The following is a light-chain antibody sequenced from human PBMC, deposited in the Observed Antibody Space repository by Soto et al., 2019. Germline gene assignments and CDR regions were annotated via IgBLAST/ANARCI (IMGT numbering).Light chain of an antibody. CDR1: SGDIGSYNR. CDR3: SSYTTSTSFIL. CDR2: EVS. V-gene: IGLV2-14*01. J-gene: IGLJ2*01. Sequence: QSVLTQPASVSGSPGQSITISCTGTSGDIGSYNRVSWYQQVPGTAPKAMIYEVSSRPSGVSNRFSGSKSGNTASLTISGLQAEDEAYYYCSSYTTSTSFILFGGGTKVTVL.